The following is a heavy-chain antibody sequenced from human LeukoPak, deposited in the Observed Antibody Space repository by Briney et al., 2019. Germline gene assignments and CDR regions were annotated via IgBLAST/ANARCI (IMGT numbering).Heavy chain of an antibody. V-gene: IGHV1-69*05. Sequence: SVKVSCKASGGTFSSYAISWVRQAPGQGLEWMGRIIPIFGTANYAQKFQGRVTITTDTSTSTAYMELRSLRSGDTAVYYCARAPYASRGSGWGYNWFDPWGQGTLVTVSS. CDR1: GGTFSSYA. D-gene: IGHD6-19*01. J-gene: IGHJ5*02. CDR2: IIPIFGTA. CDR3: ARAPYASRGSGWGYNWFDP.